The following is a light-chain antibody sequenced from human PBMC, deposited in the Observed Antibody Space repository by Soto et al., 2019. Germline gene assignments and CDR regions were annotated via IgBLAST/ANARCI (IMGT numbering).Light chain of an antibody. V-gene: IGKV1-6*01. CDR2: GAS. J-gene: IGKJ4*01. CDR1: QDIRSD. Sequence: PSSLAASVGDNVIIVCRASQDIRSDLACYQQKPGKAPKLLIYGASTLQTGVPSRFSGSGSGADFTLTISSLQPEDFATDSAPHNYSTPPPFGGRPKVDNK. CDR3: PHNYSTPPP.